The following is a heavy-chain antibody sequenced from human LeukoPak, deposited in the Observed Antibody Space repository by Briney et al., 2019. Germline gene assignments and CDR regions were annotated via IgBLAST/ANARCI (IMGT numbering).Heavy chain of an antibody. CDR2: IDNRGST. V-gene: IGHV4-4*08. CDR3: ARYVVYGSGKYYFDY. Sequence: SETLSLTCTVSGVSIGSYFWSWIRQPPGKGLEWIGYIDNRGSTNYNPSLKSRVTISVDTSENQFSLKPSSVTAADTAVYYCARYVVYGSGKYYFDYWGQGTLVTVSS. J-gene: IGHJ4*02. D-gene: IGHD3-10*01. CDR1: GVSIGSYF.